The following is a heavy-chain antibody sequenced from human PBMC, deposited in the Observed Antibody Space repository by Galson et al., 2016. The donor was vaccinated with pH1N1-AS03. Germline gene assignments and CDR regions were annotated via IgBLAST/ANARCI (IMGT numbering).Heavy chain of an antibody. CDR1: GDTFISHF. V-gene: IGHV1-46*01. CDR2: INPSGTIK. CDR3: ATSGSIPPRFDY. D-gene: IGHD1-26*01. J-gene: IGHJ4*02. Sequence: SVKVSCKASGDTFISHFMHWVRQAPGQGLEWMAIINPSGTIKSYAQKFRGRVTMTRDTSTTTVYMELSSLRSEDTAVYYCATSGSIPPRFDYWGQGTLVTVSS.